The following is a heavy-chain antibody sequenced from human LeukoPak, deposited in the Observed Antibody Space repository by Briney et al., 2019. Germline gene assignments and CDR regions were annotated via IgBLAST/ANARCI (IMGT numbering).Heavy chain of an antibody. V-gene: IGHV4-59*01. CDR2: IHYSGST. Sequence: SETLSLTCTVSGGSMNNYYWTWIRQPPGKGLEWVGHIHYSGSTNYNPSLKSRVTISGDTSKNQFSLKLSSVTAADTAVYYCARDRYMDVWGKGTTVTFSS. J-gene: IGHJ6*03. CDR1: GGSMNNYY. CDR3: ARDRYMDV.